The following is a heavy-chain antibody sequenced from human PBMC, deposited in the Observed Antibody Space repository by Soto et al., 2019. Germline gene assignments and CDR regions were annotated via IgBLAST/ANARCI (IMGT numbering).Heavy chain of an antibody. CDR3: ARDHAMTTVVTTVPAFDI. D-gene: IGHD4-17*01. CDR1: GYTFTIYY. Sequence: APMKVSCKPSGYTFTIYYIHWVRQAPGQWHKKMGIINPSGGSASDAQKFQGRVTMTSDTSTSTVYMELSSLRSEATAVYYCARDHAMTTVVTTVPAFDIWG. CDR2: INPSGGSA. J-gene: IGHJ3*02. V-gene: IGHV1-46*01.